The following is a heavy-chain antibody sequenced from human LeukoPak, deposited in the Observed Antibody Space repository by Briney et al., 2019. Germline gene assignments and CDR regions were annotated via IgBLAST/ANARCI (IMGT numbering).Heavy chain of an antibody. CDR3: ARDRPSGSYPRDWFDP. V-gene: IGHV4-4*07. CDR2: IYTSGST. D-gene: IGHD1-26*01. CDR1: GGSISIYY. Sequence: SETLSLTCTVSGGSISIYYSSWIRQPAGKGLEWIGRIYTSGSTNYNPSLKSRVTMSVDTSKNQFSLKLSSVTAADTAVYYCARDRPSGSYPRDWFDPWGQGTLVTVSS. J-gene: IGHJ5*02.